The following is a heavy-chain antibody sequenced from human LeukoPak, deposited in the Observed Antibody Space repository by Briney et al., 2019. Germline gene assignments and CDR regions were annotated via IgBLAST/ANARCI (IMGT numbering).Heavy chain of an antibody. CDR3: ARDHDPNYFDY. V-gene: IGHV4-30-4*01. D-gene: IGHD3-16*01. CDR1: GGSISSGDYY. Sequence: SETLSLTCTVSGGSISSGDYYWSWIRQPPGKGLEWIGYIYYSGSTYYNPSLKSRVTISVDTSKNQFSLKLSSVTAADTAVYYCARDHDPNYFDYWGQGTLATVSS. CDR2: IYYSGST. J-gene: IGHJ4*02.